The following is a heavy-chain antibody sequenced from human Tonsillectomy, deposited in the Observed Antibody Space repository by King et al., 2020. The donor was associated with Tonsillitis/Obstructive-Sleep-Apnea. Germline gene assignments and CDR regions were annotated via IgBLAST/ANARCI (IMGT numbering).Heavy chain of an antibody. CDR3: ARDTYGDYYY. D-gene: IGHD4-17*01. V-gene: IGHV3-53*01. Sequence: VQLVESGGGLIQPGGSLRLSCAASGFTVSSNYMSWVRPAPGKGLELVSVIYSGGSTYYADSVKGRFTISRDNSKNTLYLQINSLRAEDTAVYYCARDTYGDYYYWGQGTLVTVSS. CDR2: IYSGGST. CDR1: GFTVSSNY. J-gene: IGHJ4*02.